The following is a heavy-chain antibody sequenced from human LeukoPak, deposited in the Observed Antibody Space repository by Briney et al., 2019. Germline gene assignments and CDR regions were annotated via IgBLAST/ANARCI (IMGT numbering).Heavy chain of an antibody. CDR3: AREGDYDFWSGYFDY. D-gene: IGHD3-3*01. CDR2: FYSGGST. J-gene: IGHJ4*02. CDR1: GDSISGSKYF. Sequence: PSETLSLTCTVFGDSISGSKYFWGRIRQPPGKGLEWIGNFYSGGSTYYNPSLKRRVAISVDTSKNQFSLKLSSVTAADTAVYYCAREGDYDFWSGYFDYWGQGTLVTVSS. V-gene: IGHV4-39*07.